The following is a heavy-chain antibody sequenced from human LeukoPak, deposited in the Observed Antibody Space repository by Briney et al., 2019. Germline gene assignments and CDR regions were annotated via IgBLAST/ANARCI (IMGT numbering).Heavy chain of an antibody. CDR3: ARYQFRDGRYDYSDH. J-gene: IGHJ4*02. CDR2: VYYSGNP. V-gene: IGHV4-59*01. CDR1: GDSIRPYY. D-gene: IGHD5-12*01. Sequence: SETLSLTCSVSGDSIRPYYWGWIRQPPGKGLEWLGYVYYSGNPKYIPSLKSRVTISVDTSNNQFSLKLTSVTAADTAVYYCARYQFRDGRYDYSDHWGQGTQVTVSS.